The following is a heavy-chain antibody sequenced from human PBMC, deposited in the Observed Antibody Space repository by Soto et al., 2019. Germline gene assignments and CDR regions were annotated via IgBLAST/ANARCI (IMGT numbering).Heavy chain of an antibody. CDR1: GFTFSNYW. J-gene: IGHJ4*02. CDR2: IDRDGSET. Sequence: EVQLVESGGNLVQPGGSLRLSCAVSGFTFSNYWMSWVRQAPGKGLQWVASIDRDGSETYYVDSLKGRFTISRDNAENSLFLQMNTLRAEDTAVYYCARAPARSGSSYYFDYWGQGTLVTVSS. D-gene: IGHD3-22*01. CDR3: ARAPARSGSSYYFDY. V-gene: IGHV3-7*03.